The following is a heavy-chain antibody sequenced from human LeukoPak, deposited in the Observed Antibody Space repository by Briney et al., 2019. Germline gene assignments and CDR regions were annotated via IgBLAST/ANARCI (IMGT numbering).Heavy chain of an antibody. J-gene: IGHJ6*02. Sequence: SETLSLTCTASGGSISSYYWSWIRQPAGKGLEWIGRIYTSGSTNYNPSLKSRVTMSVDTSKNQFSLKLSSVTAADTAVYYCARAPATHGPPYYYYGMDVWGQGTTVTVSS. V-gene: IGHV4-4*07. CDR1: GGSISSYY. CDR3: ARAPATHGPPYYYYGMDV. CDR2: IYTSGST.